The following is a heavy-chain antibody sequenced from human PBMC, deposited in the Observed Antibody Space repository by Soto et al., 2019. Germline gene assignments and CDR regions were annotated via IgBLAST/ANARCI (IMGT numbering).Heavy chain of an antibody. J-gene: IGHJ4*02. V-gene: IGHV3-23*01. CDR3: ASYNSGWYYEH. D-gene: IGHD6-19*01. Sequence: GGSLRFSCAASGFTFSSYAMSWVRQAPGKGLEWVSAISGNGGRTYYADSVKGRFTISRDNSKNTLYVQMNSLRAEDTAVYYCASYNSGWYYEHWGRGTQVTVSS. CDR2: ISGNGGRT. CDR1: GFTFSSYA.